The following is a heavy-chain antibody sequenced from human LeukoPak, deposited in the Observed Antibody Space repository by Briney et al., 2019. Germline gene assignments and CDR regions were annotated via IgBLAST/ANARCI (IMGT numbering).Heavy chain of an antibody. CDR2: IYTSGSN. V-gene: IGHV4-4*07. D-gene: IGHD3-10*01. J-gene: IGHJ3*02. CDR3: ARGLWFGEFPPNDAFDI. CDR1: GGSISIYY. Sequence: SETLSLTCTVSGGSISIYYWSWIRQPAGKGLEWIGRIYTSGSNNYNPSLKSRVTMSVDTSKNQFSLKLSSVTAADTAVYYCARGLWFGEFPPNDAFDIWGQGTMVTVSS.